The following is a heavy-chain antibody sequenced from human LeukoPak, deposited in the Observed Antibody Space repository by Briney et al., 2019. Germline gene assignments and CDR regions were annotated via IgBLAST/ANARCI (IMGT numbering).Heavy chain of an antibody. CDR3: VKGGASSSEGG. Sequence: GGSLRLSCAASGFTFSSYAMSWVRQAPGKGLEWVSAISGSGGSTYYADSVKGRFTISRDNSKNTLYLQMNSLRAEDTAVYYCVKGGASSSEGGWGQGTLVTVSS. CDR1: GFTFSSYA. V-gene: IGHV3-23*01. CDR2: ISGSGGST. J-gene: IGHJ4*02. D-gene: IGHD6-6*01.